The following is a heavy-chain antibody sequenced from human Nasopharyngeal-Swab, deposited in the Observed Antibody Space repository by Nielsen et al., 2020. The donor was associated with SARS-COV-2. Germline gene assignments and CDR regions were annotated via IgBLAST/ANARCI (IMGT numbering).Heavy chain of an antibody. CDR3: ATLPEGFGDPKFDY. Sequence: GVLKISCAASGFTFSSYAMSWVRQAPGKGLEWVSAISGSGGSTYYADSVKGRFTISRDNSKNTLYLQMNSLRAEDTAVYYCATLPEGFGDPKFDYWGQGTLVTVSS. CDR1: GFTFSSYA. J-gene: IGHJ4*02. CDR2: ISGSGGST. D-gene: IGHD3-10*01. V-gene: IGHV3-23*01.